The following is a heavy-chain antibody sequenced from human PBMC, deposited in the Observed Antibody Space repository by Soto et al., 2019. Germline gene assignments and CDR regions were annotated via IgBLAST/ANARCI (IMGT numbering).Heavy chain of an antibody. CDR1: GGTFSSYT. D-gene: IGHD3-9*01. CDR3: AGANFDWLWAMDV. CDR2: RNPNSGNT. V-gene: IGHV1-8*02. J-gene: IGHJ6*03. Sequence: SVKVSCKASGGTFSSYTISWVRQATGQGLEWMGWRNPNSGNTGYAQKFQGRVTMTRNTSISTAYMELSSLRSEDTAVYYCAGANFDWLWAMDVWGKGTTVTVSS.